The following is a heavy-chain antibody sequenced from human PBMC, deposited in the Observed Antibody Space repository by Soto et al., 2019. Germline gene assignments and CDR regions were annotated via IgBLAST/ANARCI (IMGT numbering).Heavy chain of an antibody. Sequence: GGSLRLSCAASGFTFSSYAMHWVRQAPGKGLEWVAVISYDGSNKYYADSVKGRFTISRDNSKNTLYLQMNSLRAEDTAVYYCARDRQPELLFGSPDYWGQGTLVTVSS. CDR3: ARDRQPELLFGSPDY. V-gene: IGHV3-30-3*01. J-gene: IGHJ4*02. CDR2: ISYDGSNK. D-gene: IGHD1-7*01. CDR1: GFTFSSYA.